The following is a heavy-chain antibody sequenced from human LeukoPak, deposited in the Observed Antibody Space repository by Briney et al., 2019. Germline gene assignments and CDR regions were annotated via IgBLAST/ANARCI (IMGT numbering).Heavy chain of an antibody. J-gene: IGHJ4*02. V-gene: IGHV1-18*01. CDR2: ISACNGNT. D-gene: IGHD2-15*01. CDR3: ARARGGGSNPNLNDY. CDR1: GYTFTSYG. Sequence: GASVKVSCKASGYTFTSYGISWVRQAPGQGLEWMGWISACNGNTNYAQKLQGRVTMTTDTSTSTAYMELRSLRSDDTAVYYCARARGGGSNPNLNDYWGQGTLVTVSS.